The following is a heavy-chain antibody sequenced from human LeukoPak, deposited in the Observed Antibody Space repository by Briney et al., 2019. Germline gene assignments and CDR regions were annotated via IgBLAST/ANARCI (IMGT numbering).Heavy chain of an antibody. V-gene: IGHV4-4*07. CDR3: AGEVGGSDAFDI. D-gene: IGHD1-26*01. CDR2: IYTSGST. Sequence: SETLSLTCTVSGGSISNYYWSWIRQPAGRGLEWIGRIYTSGSTNSNPSLKSRVTVSVDTSNNQFSLRLSSVTAADTAVYYCAGEVGGSDAFDIWGQGTMVTVSS. CDR1: GGSISNYY. J-gene: IGHJ3*02.